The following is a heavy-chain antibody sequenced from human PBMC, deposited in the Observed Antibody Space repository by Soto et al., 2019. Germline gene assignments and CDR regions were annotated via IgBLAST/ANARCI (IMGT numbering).Heavy chain of an antibody. V-gene: IGHV1-18*01. CDR3: TRPVSDTSVFFYYFVMCV. J-gene: IGHJ6*02. CDR1: GYSFTSYG. CDR2: ISTDNGNT. D-gene: IGHD2-8*01. Sequence: QVHLVQSGAEVRKPGASVKVSCKASGYSFTSYGISWVRQAPGQGLEWMGWISTDNGNTNYAHNLQGRVSLTIDPSTSTAYMELWSLGSDDTALYYCTRPVSDTSVFFYYFVMCVWCQMTTVTVS.